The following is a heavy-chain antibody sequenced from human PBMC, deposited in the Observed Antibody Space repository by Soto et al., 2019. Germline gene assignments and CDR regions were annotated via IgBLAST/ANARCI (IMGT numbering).Heavy chain of an antibody. J-gene: IGHJ4*02. CDR3: ARTFYDRSGYYNY. CDR1: GFTFTSYA. Sequence: EVQLLESGGGLVQPGGSLRLSCAASGFTFTSYAMSWVRQAPGKGLEWVSTATGSGGSTFYADSVKGRFTISRDNSKNTLFLQINSLRADDTALYYCARTFYDRSGYYNYWGQGTLVTVSS. CDR2: ATGSGGST. D-gene: IGHD3-22*01. V-gene: IGHV3-23*01.